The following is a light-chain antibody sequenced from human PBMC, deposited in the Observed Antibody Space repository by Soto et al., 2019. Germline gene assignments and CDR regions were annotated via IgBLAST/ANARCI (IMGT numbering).Light chain of an antibody. V-gene: IGLV1-40*01. CDR1: SSNIGAGYD. CDR3: QSYDSSLSGYV. CDR2: GNS. J-gene: IGLJ1*01. Sequence: QSLLTQPPSVSGAPGQRVTISCTGSSSNIGAGYDVHWYQQLPGTAPKLLIYGNSNRPSGVPDRFSGSKSGTSASLAITGLQAEDEADYYCQSYDSSLSGYVFGTGTKVT.